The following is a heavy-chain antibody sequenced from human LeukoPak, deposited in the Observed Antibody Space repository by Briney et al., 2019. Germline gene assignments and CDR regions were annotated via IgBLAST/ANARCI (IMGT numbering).Heavy chain of an antibody. CDR2: ISGSGGST. V-gene: IGHV3-23*01. CDR1: GFTFSSYA. CDR3: AKEKVGYCSSTSCFDGYDY. Sequence: GGSLRLSCAASGFTFSSYAMSWVRQIPGKGLEWVSAISGSGGSTYYADTVKGRFSISRDNSKNTLYLQLNSLRAEDTAVYYCAKEKVGYCSSTSCFDGYDYWGQGTLVTVSS. J-gene: IGHJ4*02. D-gene: IGHD2-2*01.